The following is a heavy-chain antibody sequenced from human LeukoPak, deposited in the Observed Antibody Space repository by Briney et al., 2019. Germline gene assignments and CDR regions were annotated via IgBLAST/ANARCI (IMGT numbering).Heavy chain of an antibody. V-gene: IGHV3-30*02. Sequence: GGSLRLSCAASGFTFSSYGMHWVRQAPGKGLEWVTFIQYDGSNKYYADSVKGRFTISRDNSKNTLNLQMNSLRAEDTAVYYCAREQYVKSSGYYSYFDYWGQGTQVTVSS. CDR1: GFTFSSYG. CDR2: IQYDGSNK. D-gene: IGHD3-22*01. J-gene: IGHJ4*02. CDR3: AREQYVKSSGYYSYFDY.